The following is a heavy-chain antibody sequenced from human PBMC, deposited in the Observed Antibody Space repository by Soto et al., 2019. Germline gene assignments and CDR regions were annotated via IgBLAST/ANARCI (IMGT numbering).Heavy chain of an antibody. CDR3: ARADRYSSGCSRYSYYGMDV. CDR1: GYSFTSYW. D-gene: IGHD6-19*01. V-gene: IGHV5-10-1*01. J-gene: IGHJ6*01. Sequence: LGESLKISCKGSGYSFTSYWISWVRQMPGKGLEWMGRIDPSDSYTNYSPSFQGHVTISADKPISTAYMQLISLRSEDTAVYYCARADRYSSGCSRYSYYGMDVRGQGSTVTVAS. CDR2: IDPSDSYT.